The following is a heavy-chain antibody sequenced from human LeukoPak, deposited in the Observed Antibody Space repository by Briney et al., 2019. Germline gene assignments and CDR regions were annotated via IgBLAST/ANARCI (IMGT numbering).Heavy chain of an antibody. D-gene: IGHD5-24*01. CDR3: ARRDGYKKYYFDY. CDR1: GGSISSYY. V-gene: IGHV4-59*01. Sequence: SETLSLTCTVSGGSISSYYWSWIRQPPGKGLEWIGYIYYSESTNYNPSLKSRVTISVDTSKNQFSLKLSSVTAADTAVYYCARRDGYKKYYFDYWGQGTLVTVSS. CDR2: IYYSEST. J-gene: IGHJ4*02.